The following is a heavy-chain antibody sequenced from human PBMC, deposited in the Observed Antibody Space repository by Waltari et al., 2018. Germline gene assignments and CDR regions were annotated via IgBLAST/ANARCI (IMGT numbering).Heavy chain of an antibody. D-gene: IGHD4-17*01. V-gene: IGHV3-9*01. CDR3: AKGSSHDFGDFGQSFDY. J-gene: IGHJ4*02. CDR1: GFTFENYA. CDR2: INLSGGSV. Sequence: EVQLVESGGGLVQPGRSLRLSCAASGFTFENYAMYWVRQIPGKGLEWVSGINLSGGSVGYADFTEGRFTISRDNAKISLYLEMNNLRAEDTALFYCAKGSSHDFGDFGQSFDYWGQGTLVTVSS.